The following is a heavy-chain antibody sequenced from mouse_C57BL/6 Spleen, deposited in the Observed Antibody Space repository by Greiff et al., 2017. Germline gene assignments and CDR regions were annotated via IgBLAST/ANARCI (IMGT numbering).Heavy chain of an antibody. Sequence: DVMLVESGEGLVKPGGSLKLSCAASGFTFSSYAMSWVRQTTEKRLEWVASISTGGDYLYYADAVKGRFTISRDNARNTLYQEMSSLRSEDTAIYYCTRGGDYARDYWGQGTSVTVSS. CDR3: TRGGDYARDY. V-gene: IGHV5-9-1*02. J-gene: IGHJ4*01. CDR1: GFTFSSYA. CDR2: ISTGGDYL.